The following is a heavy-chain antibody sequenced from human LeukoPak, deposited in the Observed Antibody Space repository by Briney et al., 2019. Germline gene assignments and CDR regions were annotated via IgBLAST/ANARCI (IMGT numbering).Heavy chain of an antibody. CDR3: ASGPDDFWSGSNWFDP. J-gene: IGHJ5*02. D-gene: IGHD3-3*01. CDR1: GGTFSSYA. Sequence: ASVKVSCKASGGTFSSYAISWVRQAPGQGLEWMGRIIPILGIANYAQKFQGRVTITADKSTSTAYMELSSLRSEDTAVYYCASGPDDFWSGSNWFDPWGQGTLVTVSS. CDR2: IIPILGIA. V-gene: IGHV1-69*04.